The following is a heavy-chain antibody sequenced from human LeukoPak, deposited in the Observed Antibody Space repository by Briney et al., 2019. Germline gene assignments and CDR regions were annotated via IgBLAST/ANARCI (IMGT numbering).Heavy chain of an antibody. CDR3: VRGDDYGDFKN. Sequence: PSETLSLTCTVSGGSISRYYWSWIRQPAGKGLEWIGRIYTRGSTNYNPSLKSRVTMSVDTSKNQFSLKLISVTAADTAVYYCVRGDDYGDFKNWGQGTLVTVSS. CDR2: IYTRGST. D-gene: IGHD4-17*01. CDR1: GGSISRYY. J-gene: IGHJ1*01. V-gene: IGHV4-4*07.